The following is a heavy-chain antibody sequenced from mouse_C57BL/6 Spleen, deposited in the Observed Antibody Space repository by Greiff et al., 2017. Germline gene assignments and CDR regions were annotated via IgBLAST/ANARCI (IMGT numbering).Heavy chain of an antibody. CDR2: ISSGGSYT. J-gene: IGHJ3*01. CDR3: ARQWNYAWFAY. Sequence: EVKLMESGGDLVKPGGSLKLSCAASGFTFSSYGMSWVRQTPDQRLEWVATISSGGSYTYYPDSVKGRFTISRDNAKNTLYLQMSSLKSEDTAMYYCARQWNYAWFAYWGQGTLVTVSA. D-gene: IGHD1-1*01. CDR1: GFTFSSYG. V-gene: IGHV5-6*01.